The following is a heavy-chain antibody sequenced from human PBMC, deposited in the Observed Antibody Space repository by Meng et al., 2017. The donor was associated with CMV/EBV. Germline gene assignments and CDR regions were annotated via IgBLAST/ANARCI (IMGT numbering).Heavy chain of an antibody. J-gene: IGHJ6*02. CDR2: MNPNSGNT. Sequence: ASVKVSCKASGYSFTNYDINWVRQATGQGLEWMGWMNPNSGNTGYAHKFQGRVTMTRNTPISTAFMELSSLSSEDTAVYYCARGTEHSFDWLTHPRGPDNGLDVWGQGTTVTVSS. CDR1: GYSFTNYD. V-gene: IGHV1-8*01. CDR3: ARGTEHSFDWLTHPRGPDNGLDV. D-gene: IGHD3-9*01.